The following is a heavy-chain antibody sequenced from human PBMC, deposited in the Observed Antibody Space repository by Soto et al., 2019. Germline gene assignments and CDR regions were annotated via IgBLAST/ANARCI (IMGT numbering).Heavy chain of an antibody. CDR3: ARGWATVTKTPYYYYGMDV. CDR1: GYTFTSYG. D-gene: IGHD4-17*01. CDR2: ISAYNGNT. Sequence: QIQLVQSGAEVKKPGASVKVSCKASGYTFTSYGISWVRQAPGQGLEWMGWISAYNGNTNYAQKLQGRVTMTTDTSTSTAYMELRSLRSDDTAVYYCARGWATVTKTPYYYYGMDVWGQGTTVTVSS. J-gene: IGHJ6*02. V-gene: IGHV1-18*01.